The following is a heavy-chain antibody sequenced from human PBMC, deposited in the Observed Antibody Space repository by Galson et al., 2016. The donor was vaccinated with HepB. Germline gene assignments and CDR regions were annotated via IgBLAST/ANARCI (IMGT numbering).Heavy chain of an antibody. CDR3: AREGSVVKPTDPESAFDF. Sequence: SLRLSCAASGFTFKTYTMNWVRQAPGKAPEWVSSISSSKTYIYYADSVRGRFTVSRDNAKDSLYLQMYSLRAEDTATYYCAREGSVVKPTDPESAFDFWGQGTVVTVSS. CDR2: ISSSKTYI. J-gene: IGHJ3*01. V-gene: IGHV3-21*01. CDR1: GFTFKTYT. D-gene: IGHD1-1*01.